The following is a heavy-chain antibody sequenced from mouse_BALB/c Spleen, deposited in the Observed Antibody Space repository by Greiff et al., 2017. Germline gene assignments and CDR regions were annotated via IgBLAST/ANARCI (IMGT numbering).Heavy chain of an antibody. D-gene: IGHD2-4*01. V-gene: IGHV5-6-5*01. Sequence: EVKVVESGGGLVKPGGSLKLSCAASGFTFSSYAMSWVRQTPEKRLEWVASISSGGSTYYPDSVKGRFTISRDNARNILYLQMSSLRSEDTAMYYCARGRGSSMITTDSWFAYWGQGTLVTVSA. CDR2: ISSGGST. CDR3: ARGRGSSMITTDSWFAY. CDR1: GFTFSSYA. J-gene: IGHJ3*01.